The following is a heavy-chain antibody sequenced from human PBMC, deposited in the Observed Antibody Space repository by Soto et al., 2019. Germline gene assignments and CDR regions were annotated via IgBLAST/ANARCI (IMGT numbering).Heavy chain of an antibody. J-gene: IGHJ5*02. Sequence: QVQLVQSGAEVKKPGSSVKVSCKASGGTFSSYAISWVRQAPGQGLEWMGGIIPIFGTANYTQKFQGRVTITADESTSTAYMELSSLRSEDTAVYYCARVGIAVAGTGWFDPWGQGTLVTVSS. CDR2: IIPIFGTA. CDR3: ARVGIAVAGTGWFDP. V-gene: IGHV1-69*01. CDR1: GGTFSSYA. D-gene: IGHD6-19*01.